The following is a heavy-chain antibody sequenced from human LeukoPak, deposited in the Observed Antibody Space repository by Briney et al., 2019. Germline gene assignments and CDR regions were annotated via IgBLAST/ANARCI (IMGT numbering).Heavy chain of an antibody. Sequence: PSETLSLTCAAYGGSFSGYHWSWIRQPPGKGLEWIGEINHSGSTNYNPSLKSRVTISVDTSKNQFSLKLSSVTAADTAVYYCASTGTGVVPAAIGYWGQGTLVTVSS. J-gene: IGHJ4*02. CDR1: GGSFSGYH. D-gene: IGHD2-2*02. CDR3: ASTGTGVVPAAIGY. CDR2: INHSGST. V-gene: IGHV4-34*01.